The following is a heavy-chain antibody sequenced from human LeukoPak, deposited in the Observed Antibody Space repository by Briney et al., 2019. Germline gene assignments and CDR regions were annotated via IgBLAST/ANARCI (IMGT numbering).Heavy chain of an antibody. CDR2: INAGNGNT. D-gene: IGHD2-21*01. CDR3: ARDWPAVITDY. CDR1: GYSFTDYG. J-gene: IGHJ4*02. Sequence: ASVNVSCRGSGYSFTDYGISWLPRAPGQGLEWLGRINAGNGNTHYAQKFQGRLTLTTDRSTSSAYMELRSLTSDVTGVYYCARDWPAVITDYWGRGTLLIVSS. V-gene: IGHV1-18*01.